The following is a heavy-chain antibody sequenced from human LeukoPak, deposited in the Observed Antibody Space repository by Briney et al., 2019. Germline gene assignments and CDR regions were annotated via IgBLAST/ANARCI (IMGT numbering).Heavy chain of an antibody. CDR2: ISAYNGNT. Sequence: ASVKVSCKASGYTFTSYGISWVRQAPGQGLEWMGWISAYNGNTNYAQKLQGRVTMTTDTSTSTAYMELRSLRSDETAVYYCARDQWLGDAFDIWGQGTMVTVSS. CDR1: GYTFTSYG. V-gene: IGHV1-18*01. D-gene: IGHD6-19*01. J-gene: IGHJ3*02. CDR3: ARDQWLGDAFDI.